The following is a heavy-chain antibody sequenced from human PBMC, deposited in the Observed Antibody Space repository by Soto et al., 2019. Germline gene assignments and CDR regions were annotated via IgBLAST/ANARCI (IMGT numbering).Heavy chain of an antibody. CDR2: INPNSGGT. D-gene: IGHD2-8*01. Sequence: RASVKVSCKASGYTFTGYYMHWVRQAPGQGLEWMGWINPNSGGTNYAQKFQGRVTMTRDTSTSTAYMELSRLRSDDTAVYYCARDPRYCTNGVCYSGMVRYYGMDVWGQGTTVTVS. CDR3: ARDPRYCTNGVCYSGMVRYYGMDV. CDR1: GYTFTGYY. V-gene: IGHV1-2*02. J-gene: IGHJ6*02.